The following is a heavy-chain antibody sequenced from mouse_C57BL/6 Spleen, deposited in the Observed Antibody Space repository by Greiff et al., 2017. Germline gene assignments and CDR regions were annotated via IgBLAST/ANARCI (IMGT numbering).Heavy chain of an antibody. J-gene: IGHJ2*01. CDR2: ISSGGDYI. V-gene: IGHV5-9-1*02. CDR3: TRDGIYYYGSSYDYFDY. Sequence: EVKLMESGEGLVKPGGSLKLSCAASGFTFSSYAMSWVRQTPEKRLEWVAYISSGGDYIYYADPVKGRFTISRDNARNTLYLQMSSLKSEDTAMYYCTRDGIYYYGSSYDYFDYWGQGTTLTVSS. D-gene: IGHD1-1*01. CDR1: GFTFSSYA.